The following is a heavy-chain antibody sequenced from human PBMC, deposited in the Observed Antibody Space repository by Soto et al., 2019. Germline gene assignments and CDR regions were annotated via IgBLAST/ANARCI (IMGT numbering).Heavy chain of an antibody. CDR3: ARRAIGSSREFDI. D-gene: IGHD3-10*01. V-gene: IGHV3-23*01. J-gene: IGHJ3*02. Sequence: PGGSLRLSCAASGFAFSSHPMSWVRQAPEKGLEWVSGISDSGGLTYNADSVKGRFTISRDNSKNTLYLQMNSLRAEDTAVYYCARRAIGSSREFDIWGQGTMVTVSS. CDR1: GFAFSSHP. CDR2: ISDSGGLT.